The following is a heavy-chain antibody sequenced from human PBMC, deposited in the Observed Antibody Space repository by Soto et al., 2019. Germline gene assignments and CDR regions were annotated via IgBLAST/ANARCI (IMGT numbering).Heavy chain of an antibody. CDR1: GFTLSSYS. D-gene: IGHD2-2*02. CDR2: ISLRLSCI. CDR3: ARDPLLVVPAAIAPIARRPRSRGDACDI. Sequence: GGSLRLSCAASGFTLSSYSMNWVLQAPGERPEWTTPISLRLSCIYYADSVKGRFTISRDNAKNSLYLQMNSLRAEDTGVYYCARDPLLVVPAAIAPIARRPRSRGDACDIRDQRTMVTV. V-gene: IGHV3-21*01. J-gene: IGHJ3*02.